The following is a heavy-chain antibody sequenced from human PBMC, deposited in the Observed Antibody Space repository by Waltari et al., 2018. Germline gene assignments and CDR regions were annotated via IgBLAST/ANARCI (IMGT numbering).Heavy chain of an antibody. CDR3: ATDPRGSGWYGY. Sequence: QVQLVQSGAEVKKPGASVTVSCKVSGYTLTELSMHWVRQAPGKGLEWMGGFDTEDGETINAQKFQGRDTMTEDTSTDTAYMELSSLRAEDTAVYYCATDPRGSGWYGYWGQGTLVTVSS. J-gene: IGHJ4*02. CDR2: FDTEDGET. D-gene: IGHD6-19*01. CDR1: GYTLTELS. V-gene: IGHV1-24*01.